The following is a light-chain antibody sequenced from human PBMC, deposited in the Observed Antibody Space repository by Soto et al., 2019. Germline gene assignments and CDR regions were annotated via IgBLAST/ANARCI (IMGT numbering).Light chain of an antibody. CDR2: GAS. Sequence: ELVLTQSPGTLSLSPGERATLSCRASQSVSSSYLAWYQQKPGQDPRLLIYGASSRATGVPDRFSGSGSGTDVTLTISSLGPEDLAVYYCQQYGSSLLTFGGGTKVEIK. CDR3: QQYGSSLLT. J-gene: IGKJ4*01. V-gene: IGKV3-20*01. CDR1: QSVSSSY.